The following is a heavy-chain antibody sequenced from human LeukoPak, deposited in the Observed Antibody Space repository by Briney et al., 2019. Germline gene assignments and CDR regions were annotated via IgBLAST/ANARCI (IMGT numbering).Heavy chain of an antibody. J-gene: IGHJ4*02. Sequence: GGSLRLSCAASGFTFSHYWMTWVRQAPGKGLEWVSYISSGGNTVYYADSVKGRFTISRDNAENSLYLQMNSLRAEDTAVYYCARVYSGSSRITDYWGQGTLVTVPS. CDR2: ISSGGNTV. D-gene: IGHD6-6*01. CDR3: ARVYSGSSRITDY. V-gene: IGHV3-48*01. CDR1: GFTFSHYW.